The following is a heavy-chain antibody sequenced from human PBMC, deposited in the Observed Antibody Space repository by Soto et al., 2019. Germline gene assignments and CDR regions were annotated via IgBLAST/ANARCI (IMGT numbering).Heavy chain of an antibody. CDR3: ARQQYSSSWDYYYYYMDV. V-gene: IGHV4-59*08. J-gene: IGHJ6*03. CDR2: IYYSGST. Sequence: TSETLSLTCTVSGGSISSYYWSWIRQPPGKGLEWIGYIYYSGSTNYNPSLKSRVTISVDTSKNQFSLKLSSVTAADTAVYYCARQQYSSSWDYYYYYMDVWGKGTTVTVSS. CDR1: GGSISSYY. D-gene: IGHD6-13*01.